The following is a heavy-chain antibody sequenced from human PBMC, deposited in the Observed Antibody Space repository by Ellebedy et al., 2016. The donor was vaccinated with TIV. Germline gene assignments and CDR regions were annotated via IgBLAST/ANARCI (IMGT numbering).Heavy chain of an antibody. Sequence: SGPTLVXPTQTLTLTCTFSGFSLSTSGVGVAWIRQPPGKALEWLALIYWDDDKRYSPSLKSRLTITKDTSKNQVVLTMTNMDPVDTATYYCAHTITMVRGVITYHYYGMDVWGQGTTVTVSS. J-gene: IGHJ6*02. CDR1: GFSLSTSGVG. D-gene: IGHD3-10*01. CDR3: AHTITMVRGVITYHYYGMDV. CDR2: IYWDDDK. V-gene: IGHV2-5*02.